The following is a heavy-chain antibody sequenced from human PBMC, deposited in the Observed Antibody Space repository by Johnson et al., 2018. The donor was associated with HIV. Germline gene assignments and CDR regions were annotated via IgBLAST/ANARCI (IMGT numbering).Heavy chain of an antibody. CDR1: GFTFSSYA. CDR3: TTAQVGTAFDV. CDR2: IKMKSEGETT. V-gene: IGHV3-15*01. J-gene: IGHJ3*01. D-gene: IGHD2-21*02. Sequence: VQLVESGGGLVKPGGSLRLSCAASGFTFSSYAMSWVRQAPGKGLEWVGRIKMKSEGETTDYAAPVKDRFTISRDDSIDTVYLQVNGLKTEDTGVCYCTTAQVGTAFDVWGQGTMVTVSS.